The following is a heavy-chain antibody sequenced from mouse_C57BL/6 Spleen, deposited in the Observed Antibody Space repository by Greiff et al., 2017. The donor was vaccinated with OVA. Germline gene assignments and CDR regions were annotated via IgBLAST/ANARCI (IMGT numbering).Heavy chain of an antibody. CDR1: GYSITSGYY. D-gene: IGHD2-4*01. J-gene: IGHJ4*01. V-gene: IGHV3-6*01. CDR2: ISYDGSN. CDR3: ARWGLYYDYDYYAMDY. Sequence: EVQLQQSGPGLVKPSQSLSLTCSVTGYSITSGYYWNWIRQFPGNKLEWMGYISYDGSNNYNPSLKNRISITRDTSKNQFFLKLNSVTTEDTATYYCARWGLYYDYDYYAMDYWGQGTSVTVSS.